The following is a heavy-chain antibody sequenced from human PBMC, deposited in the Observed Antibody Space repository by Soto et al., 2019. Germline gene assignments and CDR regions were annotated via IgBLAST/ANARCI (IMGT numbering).Heavy chain of an antibody. CDR2: IHWNNGAT. J-gene: IGHJ6*02. CDR3: TEDILPGGADV. V-gene: IGHV3-9*02. Sequence: SLRLSCVASAFSSHHHAIHWVRQGPGKGLEWVSGIHWNNGATGYADSAKGRFTIFKDNVKNSVYLQMNSLRTDDTAFYYCTEDILPGGADVWGQGTTVTVSS. CDR1: AFSSHHHA. D-gene: IGHD3-16*01.